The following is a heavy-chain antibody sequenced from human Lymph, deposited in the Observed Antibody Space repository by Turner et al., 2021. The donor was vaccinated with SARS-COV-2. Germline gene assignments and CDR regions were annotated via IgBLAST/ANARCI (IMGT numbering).Heavy chain of an antibody. J-gene: IGHJ4*02. D-gene: IGHD4-17*01. V-gene: IGHV3-53*01. CDR1: EFTVSSNY. Sequence: EVQLVESGGGLVQPGGALRLSGAASEFTVSSNYMSWVRQAPGKGLEWVSIIYSGGSTYYADSVKGRFTISRDNSKNTLYLQMNSLRAEDTAVYYCARVLPYGDYFDYWGQGTLVTVSS. CDR2: IYSGGST. CDR3: ARVLPYGDYFDY.